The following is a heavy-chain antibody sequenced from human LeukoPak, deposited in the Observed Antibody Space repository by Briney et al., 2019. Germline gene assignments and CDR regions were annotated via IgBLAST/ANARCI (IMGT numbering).Heavy chain of an antibody. V-gene: IGHV4-39*01. D-gene: IGHD4-17*01. Sequence: PSETLSLTCTVSGGSISSSSYYWGWIRQPPGKGLEWIGSIFYSGSAYYNPSLKSRVTISIDTSKNQFSLKLNSVTAADTAVHYCAKQSATSSVNDYWGQGTLVTVSS. CDR1: GGSISSSSYY. CDR3: AKQSATSSVNDY. J-gene: IGHJ4*02. CDR2: IFYSGSA.